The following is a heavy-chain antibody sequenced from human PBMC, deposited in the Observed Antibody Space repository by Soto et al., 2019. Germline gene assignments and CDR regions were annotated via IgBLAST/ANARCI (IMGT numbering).Heavy chain of an antibody. D-gene: IGHD2-21*02. Sequence: QVQLQESGPGLVKPSETLSLTCTVSGGSISTYYWSWIRQTPGKELEWIGNIYYSGTTNYNPSLNSRVTMSLDTSKKQFSLKLNSVTAADTAVYYCARDVCGGDCYSTFDIWGQGTMVIVSS. CDR2: IYYSGTT. V-gene: IGHV4-59*01. CDR3: ARDVCGGDCYSTFDI. J-gene: IGHJ3*02. CDR1: GGSISTYY.